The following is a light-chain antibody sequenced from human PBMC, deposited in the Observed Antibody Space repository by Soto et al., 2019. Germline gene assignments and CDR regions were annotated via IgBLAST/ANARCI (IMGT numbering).Light chain of an antibody. Sequence: EIVLTQSPVTLSLSPGERATLSCRASQSVDSTYLAWYQQKPGQAPRLLIYGASTRATGIPARFSGSGSGTEFTLTISSLQPEDFATYYCQQTDSFPLSFGGGTKVDIK. J-gene: IGKJ4*01. V-gene: IGKV3-20*01. CDR3: QQTDSFPLS. CDR2: GAS. CDR1: QSVDSTY.